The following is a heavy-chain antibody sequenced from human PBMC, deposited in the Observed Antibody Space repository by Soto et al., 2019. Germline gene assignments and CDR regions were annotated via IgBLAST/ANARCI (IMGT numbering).Heavy chain of an antibody. J-gene: IGHJ6*02. CDR3: ARGYATIFGAETDNYSGMGV. D-gene: IGHD3-3*01. V-gene: IGHV1-69*01. Sequence: QVQLVQSGAEVKKPGSSVKVSCKASGGTFTNYGVTWVRQAPGQGLEWMGGIIPMFGTTDIAQKFQGRVTLSAHEYTSTAYGQLTRLVAADTAVYFCARGYATIFGAETDNYSGMGVWGQGTTVTVSS. CDR2: IIPMFGTT. CDR1: GGTFTNYG.